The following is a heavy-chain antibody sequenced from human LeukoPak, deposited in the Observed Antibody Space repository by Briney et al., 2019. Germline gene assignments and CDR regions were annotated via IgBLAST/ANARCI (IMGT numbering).Heavy chain of an antibody. D-gene: IGHD3-3*01. Sequence: ASVKVSCKASGYTFTGYYMHWVRQAPGQGLEWMGWINPNSGGTNYAQKFQGRATMTRDTSISTAYMELSRLRSDDTAVYYCAREGVGVLRFLEWLGPVDYWGQGTLVTVSS. V-gene: IGHV1-2*02. CDR3: AREGVGVLRFLEWLGPVDY. CDR2: INPNSGGT. CDR1: GYTFTGYY. J-gene: IGHJ4*02.